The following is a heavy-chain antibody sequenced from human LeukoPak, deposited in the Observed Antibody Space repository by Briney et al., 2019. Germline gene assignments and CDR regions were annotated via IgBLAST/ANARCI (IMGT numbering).Heavy chain of an antibody. CDR3: AKVGYENYDILTGYSPNWFDP. CDR1: GFTFHNYG. J-gene: IGHJ5*02. CDR2: INANGDST. Sequence: TGGSLRLSCAASGFTFHNYGMSWVRQVPGKGLEWVSSINANGDSTAYADSVRGRFTISRDNSKNTLYLQMNSLRAEDTAVYYCAKVGYENYDILTGYSPNWFDPWGQGTLVTVPS. D-gene: IGHD3-9*01. V-gene: IGHV3-20*04.